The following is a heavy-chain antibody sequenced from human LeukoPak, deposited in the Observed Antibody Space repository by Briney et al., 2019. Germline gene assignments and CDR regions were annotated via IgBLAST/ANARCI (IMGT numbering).Heavy chain of an antibody. CDR3: ARGGPRDGYDY. CDR1: GFTFSSYW. Sequence: GGSLRLSCAASGFTFSSYWMHWVRQAPGKGLEWVSSISSLSSYIYYADSLKGRFTISRDNAKNSLYLQMNSLRAEDTAVYYCARGGPRDGYDYWGQGTLVTVSS. CDR2: ISSLSSYI. V-gene: IGHV3-21*01. D-gene: IGHD5-18*01. J-gene: IGHJ4*02.